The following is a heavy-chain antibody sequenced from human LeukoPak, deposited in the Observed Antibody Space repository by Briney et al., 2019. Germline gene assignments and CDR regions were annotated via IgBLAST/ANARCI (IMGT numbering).Heavy chain of an antibody. CDR2: IYYSGST. Sequence: SETLSLTCNVSGGSISSSTYYWGWIRQPPGKGLEWIGNIYYSGSTYYNPSLKSRLTISVDTSQGQFSLRLSSVTAADTGLYYCTRGSYDILTGYSTLGEYWGQGALVTVSS. V-gene: IGHV4-39*01. CDR1: GGSISSSTYY. J-gene: IGHJ4*02. D-gene: IGHD3-9*01. CDR3: TRGSYDILTGYSTLGEY.